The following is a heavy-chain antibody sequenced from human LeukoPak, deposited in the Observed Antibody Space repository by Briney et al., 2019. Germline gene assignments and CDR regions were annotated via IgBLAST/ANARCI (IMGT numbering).Heavy chain of an antibody. CDR1: GFTFSTYG. D-gene: IGHD2/OR15-2a*01. CDR2: IWYDGSNK. V-gene: IGHV3-33*01. CDR3: AREGPRGNSQFDY. Sequence: GGSLRLSCAASGFTFSTYGMHWVRQAPGKGLEWVALIWYDGSNKYYADSVKGRLTISRDNSKNTLYLQMNSLRAEDTAVYYCAREGPRGNSQFDYWGQGTLVTVSS. J-gene: IGHJ4*02.